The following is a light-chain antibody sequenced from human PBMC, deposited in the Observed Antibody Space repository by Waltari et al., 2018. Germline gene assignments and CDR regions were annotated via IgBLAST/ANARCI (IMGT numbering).Light chain of an antibody. CDR2: DTS. J-gene: IGKJ2*01. CDR1: HENRNY. CDR3: QQYGT. V-gene: IGKV1-33*01. Sequence: DIQMTQSPSSLSASVGDRVTITCQASHENRNYLNWYQQKPGKAPKLLIYDTSNLETGVPSRFSGSGYGTDFTFTITSLQPEDFATYYCQQYGTFGQGTKVETK.